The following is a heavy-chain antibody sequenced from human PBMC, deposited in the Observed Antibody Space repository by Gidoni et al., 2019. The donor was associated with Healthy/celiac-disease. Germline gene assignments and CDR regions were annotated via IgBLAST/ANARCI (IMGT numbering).Heavy chain of an antibody. V-gene: IGHV3-9*01. CDR1: GFTFDDYA. D-gene: IGHD3-9*01. Sequence: EVQLVESGGGWVQPGRSLRLSCAASGFTFDDYAMHWVRQAPGKGLEWVSGISWNIGSIGYADSVKGRFTISRDNAKNSLYLQMNSLRAEDTALYYCAKGGAYDILTGYPDYWGQGTLVTVSS. CDR3: AKGGAYDILTGYPDY. CDR2: ISWNIGSI. J-gene: IGHJ4*02.